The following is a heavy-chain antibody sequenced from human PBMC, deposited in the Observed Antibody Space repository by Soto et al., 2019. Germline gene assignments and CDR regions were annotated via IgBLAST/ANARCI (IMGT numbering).Heavy chain of an antibody. V-gene: IGHV4-59*01. D-gene: IGHD6-13*01. Sequence: SETLSLTCTVSGGSISSYYWSWIRQPPGKGLEWIGYIYYSGSTNYNPSLKSRVTISVDTSKNQFSLKLSSVTAADTAVYYCARVAVAAPGRGWFDPWGQGTLVTVSS. J-gene: IGHJ5*02. CDR1: GGSISSYY. CDR2: IYYSGST. CDR3: ARVAVAAPGRGWFDP.